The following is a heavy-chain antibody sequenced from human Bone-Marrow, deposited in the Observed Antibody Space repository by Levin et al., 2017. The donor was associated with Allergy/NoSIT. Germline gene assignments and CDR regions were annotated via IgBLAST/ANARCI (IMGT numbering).Heavy chain of an antibody. V-gene: IGHV3-33*01. CDR3: ARESHGDHDGTYYFCSMDV. J-gene: IGHJ6*03. CDR2: IWHDGTNE. D-gene: IGHD4-17*01. Sequence: GGSLRLSCTVSGFTFSRYAMHWVRQAPGKGLEWVSVIWHDGTNEYYADFVKGRFTISRDNSKNTLYMEMNSLRAEDTAVYYCARESHGDHDGTYYFCSMDVWGKGTTVTVSS. CDR1: GFTFSRYA.